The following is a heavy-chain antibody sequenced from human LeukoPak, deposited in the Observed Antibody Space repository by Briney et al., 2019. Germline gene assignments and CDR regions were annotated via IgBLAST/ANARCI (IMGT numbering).Heavy chain of an antibody. CDR3: ARVAGTGNFDY. CDR2: IYYSGST. Sequence: SETLSLTCTVSGGSIRSYYWSWIRQPPGKGLEWIGYIYYSGSTNYNPSLKSRVTISVDTSKNQFSLKLSSVTAADTAVYYCARVAGTGNFDYWGQGTLVTVSS. CDR1: GGSIRSYY. V-gene: IGHV4-59*01. D-gene: IGHD6-13*01. J-gene: IGHJ4*02.